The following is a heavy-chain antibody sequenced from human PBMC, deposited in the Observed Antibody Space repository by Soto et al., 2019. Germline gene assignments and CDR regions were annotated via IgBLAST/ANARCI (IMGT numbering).Heavy chain of an antibody. Sequence: ASVKVSCKASGYTFTGYYMHWVRQAPGQGLEWMGWINPNSGGTNYAQKFQGRVTMTRDTSISTAYMELSRLRSDDTAVYYCAREVEEYCTNGVCYKVGGNRFDPWGQGTLVTVSS. CDR1: GYTFTGYY. D-gene: IGHD2-8*01. J-gene: IGHJ5*02. CDR3: AREVEEYCTNGVCYKVGGNRFDP. V-gene: IGHV1-2*02. CDR2: INPNSGGT.